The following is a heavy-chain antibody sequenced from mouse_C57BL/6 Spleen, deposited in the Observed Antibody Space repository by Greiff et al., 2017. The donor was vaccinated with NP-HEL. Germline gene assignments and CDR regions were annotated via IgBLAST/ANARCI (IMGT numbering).Heavy chain of an antibody. CDR1: GFTFSSYG. Sequence: EVMLVESGGDLVKPGGSLKLSCAASGFTFSSYGMSWVRQTPDKRLEWVATISSGGSYNYYPDSVKGRFTISRDNAKNTLYLQMSSLKSEDTAMYYCARQGYDYDEGFAYWGQGTLVTVSA. CDR2: ISSGGSYN. V-gene: IGHV5-6*01. D-gene: IGHD2-4*01. CDR3: ARQGYDYDEGFAY. J-gene: IGHJ3*01.